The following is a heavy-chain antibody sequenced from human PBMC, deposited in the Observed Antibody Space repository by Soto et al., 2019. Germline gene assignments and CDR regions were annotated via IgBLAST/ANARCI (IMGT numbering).Heavy chain of an antibody. J-gene: IGHJ4*02. CDR1: GYTFTSYG. CDR3: ARARGDYGDYAVFDY. D-gene: IGHD4-17*01. Sequence: QVPLVQSGAEVKKPGASVKVSCKASGYTFTSYGISWVRQAPGQGLEWMGWISAYNGNTNYAQKLQGRVTMTPDTSTSTAYMELRSLRSDDTAVYYCARARGDYGDYAVFDYWGQGTLVTVSS. CDR2: ISAYNGNT. V-gene: IGHV1-18*01.